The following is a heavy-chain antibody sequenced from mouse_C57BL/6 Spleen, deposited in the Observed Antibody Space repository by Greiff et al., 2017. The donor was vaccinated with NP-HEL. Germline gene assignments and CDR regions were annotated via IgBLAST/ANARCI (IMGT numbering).Heavy chain of an antibody. D-gene: IGHD1-1*01. CDR2: IWSGGST. CDR3: ARRGYGSRDWYFDV. J-gene: IGHJ1*03. V-gene: IGHV2-2*01. Sequence: QVQLKQSGPGLVQPSQSLSITCTVSGFSLTSYGVHWVRQSPGKGLEWLGVIWSGGSTDYNAAFISRLSISKDNSKSQVFFKMNSLQADDTDIYYCARRGYGSRDWYFDVWGTGTTVTVSS. CDR1: GFSLTSYG.